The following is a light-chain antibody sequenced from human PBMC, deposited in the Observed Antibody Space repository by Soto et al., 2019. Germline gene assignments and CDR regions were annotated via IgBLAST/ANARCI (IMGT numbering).Light chain of an antibody. CDR1: QSVSSTL. CDR2: GVS. CDR3: QQRSNWPLLT. J-gene: IGKJ4*01. Sequence: ELVLTQSPVALSLSSGERATLSCRASQSVSSTLLTWYQQKPGQAPRLLIYGVSSRATGIPDRFSGSGSGTDFTLTISRVEPEDFAVYYCQQRSNWPLLTFGGGTKVEIK. V-gene: IGKV3D-20*02.